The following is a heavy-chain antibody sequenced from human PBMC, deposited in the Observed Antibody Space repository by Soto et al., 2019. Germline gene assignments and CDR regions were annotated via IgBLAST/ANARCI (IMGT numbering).Heavy chain of an antibody. V-gene: IGHV4-34*01. J-gene: IGHJ4*02. Sequence: PSETLSFTCAVYGGSFSGYYWSWIRQPPGKGLEWIGEINHSGSTNYNPSLKSRVTISVDTSKNQFSLKLSSVTAADTAVYYCARVGEGQQQLVQDPFDYWGQGTLVTVSS. CDR2: INHSGST. CDR1: GGSFSGYY. D-gene: IGHD6-13*01. CDR3: ARVGEGQQQLVQDPFDY.